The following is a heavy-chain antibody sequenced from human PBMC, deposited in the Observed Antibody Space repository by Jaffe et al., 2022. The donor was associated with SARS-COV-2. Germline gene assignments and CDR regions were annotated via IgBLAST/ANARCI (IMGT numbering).Heavy chain of an antibody. J-gene: IGHJ5*02. D-gene: IGHD6-19*01. Sequence: QVQLVQSGVEVKKPGASVKVSCKASGYTFTSSSITWVRQAPGQGLEWMGWISAYNGNTNYAQSLQGRVTMTTDTSTSTAYMELRSLRSDDTAVYYCARDRGITVTAWFDPWGQGTLVTVSS. CDR1: GYTFTSSS. CDR3: ARDRGITVTAWFDP. V-gene: IGHV1-18*01. CDR2: ISAYNGNT.